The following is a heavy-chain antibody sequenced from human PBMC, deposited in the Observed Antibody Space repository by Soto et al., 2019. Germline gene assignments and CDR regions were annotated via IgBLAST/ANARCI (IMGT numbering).Heavy chain of an antibody. CDR3: ATHHRYSISFFDS. V-gene: IGHV1-18*04. J-gene: IGHJ4*02. D-gene: IGHD3-3*02. CDR1: GYAFSDHG. CDR2: ISAYSGNT. Sequence: QVRLVLSGDEVKKPGASMKVSCKASGYAFSDHGISWVRQAPGQGLEWIGWISAYSGNTNYAQKFQGRVTVTTDASTTTAYMDVSSLTSDYTALYYSATHHRYSISFFDSWSQGTLITVSS.